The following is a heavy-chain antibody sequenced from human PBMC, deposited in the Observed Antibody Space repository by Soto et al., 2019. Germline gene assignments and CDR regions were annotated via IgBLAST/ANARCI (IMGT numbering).Heavy chain of an antibody. CDR1: GFTFSYYG. J-gene: IGHJ6*03. V-gene: IGHV3-30*18. CDR2: ISYDGSNK. CDR3: AKDLITLVRGVIPYYMDV. Sequence: PGGSLRLSCAASGFTFSYYGMHWVRQAPGKGLEWVAVISYDGSNKYYADSVKGRFTISRDNSKNTLYLQMNSLRAEDTAVYYCAKDLITLVRGVIPYYMDVWGKGTTVTVSS. D-gene: IGHD3-10*01.